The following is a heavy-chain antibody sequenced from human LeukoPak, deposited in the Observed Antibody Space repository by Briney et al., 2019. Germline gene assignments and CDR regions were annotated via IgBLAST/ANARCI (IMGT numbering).Heavy chain of an antibody. Sequence: ASVKVSCKASGYTFTSYGISWVRQAPGRGLEWMGWISAYNGNTNYAQKPQGRVTMATDTSTNTAYMELRSLRSDDTAVYYCARRGLNWNYDYWGQGTLVTVSS. J-gene: IGHJ4*02. CDR2: ISAYNGNT. CDR1: GYTFTSYG. D-gene: IGHD1-7*01. CDR3: ARRGLNWNYDY. V-gene: IGHV1-18*01.